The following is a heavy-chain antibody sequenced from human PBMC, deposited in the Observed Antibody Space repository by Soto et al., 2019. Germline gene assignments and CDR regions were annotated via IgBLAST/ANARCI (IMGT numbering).Heavy chain of an antibody. CDR2: IYSGGST. CDR1: GFTFSSND. J-gene: IGHJ3*01. CDR3: ATRPLLPGAP. Sequence: EVLLVGSGGGLIQPGGALRLSCAASGFTFSSNDMNWVRQAPGKGLEWVSLIYSGGSTYYADSVKGRFTISRDNSKNTLYLQMSSLRAEDTAVYYCATRPLLPGAPWGQGTMVTVSS. D-gene: IGHD3-22*01. V-gene: IGHV3-53*01.